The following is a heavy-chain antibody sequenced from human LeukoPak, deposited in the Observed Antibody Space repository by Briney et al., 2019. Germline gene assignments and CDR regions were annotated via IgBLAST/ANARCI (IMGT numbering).Heavy chain of an antibody. CDR2: LSGSGSST. V-gene: IGHV3-23*01. Sequence: GGSLRLSCAASGFTFSSYAMSWVRQAPGKGLEWVSDLSGSGSSTYYADSVRGRFTISRDNSKNILYLQMNSLRAEDTAVYYYAKEGGDYVWGSFRYRGAYFDYWGQGTLVTVSS. CDR3: AKEGGDYVWGSFRYRGAYFDY. CDR1: GFTFSSYA. D-gene: IGHD3-16*02. J-gene: IGHJ4*02.